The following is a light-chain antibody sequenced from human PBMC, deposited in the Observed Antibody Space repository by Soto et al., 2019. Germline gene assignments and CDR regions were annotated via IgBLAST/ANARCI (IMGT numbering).Light chain of an antibody. CDR1: SSNIGGHT. V-gene: IGLV1-44*01. Sequence: QSALTQPPSASGTPGQWVTISCSGSSSNIGGHTVNWYQQLPGAAPKLLIYSSNQRPSGVPDRLSGSRSGTSASLAISGLRSEDEADYYCAVWDDSLNGPVFGRGTKLTVL. J-gene: IGLJ2*01. CDR3: AVWDDSLNGPV. CDR2: SSN.